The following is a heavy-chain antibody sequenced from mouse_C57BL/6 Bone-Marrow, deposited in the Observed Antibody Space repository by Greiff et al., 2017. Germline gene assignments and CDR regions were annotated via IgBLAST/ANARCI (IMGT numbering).Heavy chain of an antibody. Sequence: EVKLMESGPGLVKPSQSLSLTCSVTGYSITSGYYWNWIRQFPGNKLEWMGYISYDGSNNYNPSLKNRISITRDTSKNQFFLKLNSVTTEDTATYYCAREGESYYGSRGYWGQGTTLTVSS. CDR2: ISYDGSN. V-gene: IGHV3-6*01. D-gene: IGHD1-1*01. J-gene: IGHJ2*01. CDR1: GYSITSGYY. CDR3: AREGESYYGSRGY.